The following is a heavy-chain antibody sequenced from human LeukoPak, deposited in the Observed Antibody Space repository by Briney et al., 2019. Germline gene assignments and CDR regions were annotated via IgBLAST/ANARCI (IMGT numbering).Heavy chain of an antibody. J-gene: IGHJ1*01. D-gene: IGHD2-15*01. CDR2: ISGSGGST. CDR3: ARGRGYCSGGSCPEYFQH. V-gene: IGHV3-23*01. CDR1: GFTFSSYA. Sequence: GGSLRLSCAASGFTFSSYAMSWVRQAPGKGLGWVSAISGSGGSTYYADSVKGRFTISRDNSKNTLYLQMNSLRAEDTAVYYCARGRGYCSGGSCPEYFQHWGQGTLVTVSS.